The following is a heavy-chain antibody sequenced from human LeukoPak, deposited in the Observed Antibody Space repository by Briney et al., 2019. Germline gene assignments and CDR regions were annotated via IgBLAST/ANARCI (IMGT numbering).Heavy chain of an antibody. CDR3: ARGSTYYDFWSGYSDFDY. D-gene: IGHD3-3*01. V-gene: IGHV1-2*06. Sequence: ASVKVSCKASGYTFTGYYMHWVRQAPGQGLEWMGRINPNSGGTNYAQKFQGRVTMTRDTSISTAYMELSRLRSDDTAVYYCARGSTYYDFWSGYSDFDYWGQGTLVTVSP. CDR1: GYTFTGYY. CDR2: INPNSGGT. J-gene: IGHJ4*02.